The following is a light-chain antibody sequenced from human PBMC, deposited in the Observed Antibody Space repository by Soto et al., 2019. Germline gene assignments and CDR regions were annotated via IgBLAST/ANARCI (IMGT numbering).Light chain of an antibody. CDR2: GAS. V-gene: IGKV3-20*01. CDR1: QSVSSSY. J-gene: IGKJ4*01. CDR3: QQYGSSPRT. Sequence: EIVLTQSPGTLSLSPGERATLSCRASQSVSSSYLAWYQQKPGQAPRLLIYGASSRATGIPDRFSGSGSGTDFTLTSSRLEPEDFAVYYFQQYGSSPRTFGGGTKVEIK.